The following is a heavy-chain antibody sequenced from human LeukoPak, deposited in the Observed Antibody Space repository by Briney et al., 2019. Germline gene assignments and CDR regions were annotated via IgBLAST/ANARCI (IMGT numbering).Heavy chain of an antibody. J-gene: IGHJ5*02. CDR1: GFTFSSYW. Sequence: PGGSLRLSCAASGFTFSSYWMHWVRQAPGKGLVWVSRINSDGSNTNYADSVKGRFTISRDNAKNSLYLQMNSLRAEDTAVYYCARRSNWFDPWGQGTLVTVSS. V-gene: IGHV3-74*01. CDR3: ARRSNWFDP. CDR2: INSDGSNT.